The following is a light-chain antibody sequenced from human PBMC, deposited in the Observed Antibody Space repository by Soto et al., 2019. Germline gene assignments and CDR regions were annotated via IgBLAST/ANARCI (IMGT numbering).Light chain of an antibody. CDR1: QSVSSNY. J-gene: IGKJ4*01. CDR3: HQNSIST. V-gene: IGKV3-20*01. Sequence: EIVLTQSPGTLSLSPWERATLSCRASQSVSSNYLAWYQQKPGQAPRLLISGASRRATRIPDRCSGSGSGTEFTLTIRRLEPEAFSVYHCHQNSISTFGGGTKVDI. CDR2: GAS.